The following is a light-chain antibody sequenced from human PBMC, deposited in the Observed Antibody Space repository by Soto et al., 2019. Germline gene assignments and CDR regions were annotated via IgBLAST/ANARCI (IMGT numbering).Light chain of an antibody. J-gene: IGLJ1*01. CDR2: EGH. V-gene: IGLV2-23*01. CDR3: CLYVGATTYV. CDR1: SGYVGTYSL. Sequence: VLAQPASVSGSPGQSNTISCTGASGYVGTYSLVSWYQQHPGKAPKVVIYEGHKRPSGVPDRFSGSTSVNTASLTISGLQTDDEADYYCCLYVGATTYVFGTGTKVTVL.